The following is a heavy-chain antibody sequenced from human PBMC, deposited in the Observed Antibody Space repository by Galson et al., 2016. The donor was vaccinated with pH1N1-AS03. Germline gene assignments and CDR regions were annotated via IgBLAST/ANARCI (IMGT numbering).Heavy chain of an antibody. CDR2: VKGVFRTT. D-gene: IGHD3-9*01. V-gene: IGHV1-69*05. CDR3: ATAGNYFDIRRFDY. Sequence: SVKVSCKASGLTFSSYAISWVRQAPGQGLEWMGGVKGVFRTTNYAQKFQGRITITMDQSTGTVYMEVSSLRAEDTAVYYCATAGNYFDIRRFDYWGQGTPVTVFS. CDR1: GLTFSSYA. J-gene: IGHJ4*02.